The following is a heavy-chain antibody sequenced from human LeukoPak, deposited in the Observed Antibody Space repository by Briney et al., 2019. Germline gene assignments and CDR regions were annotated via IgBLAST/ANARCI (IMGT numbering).Heavy chain of an antibody. CDR1: GFTFSSYA. Sequence: GGSLRLSCAASGFTFSSYAMRWVRQAPGKGLEGVSSISDSAGVTYYADSVKGRFTISRDNSKNTLYLQMDNLRAEDTAVYYCAKYLRYSSGHLDYWGQGTLVTVSS. CDR2: ISDSAGVT. CDR3: AKYLRYSSGHLDY. V-gene: IGHV3-23*01. J-gene: IGHJ4*02. D-gene: IGHD6-19*01.